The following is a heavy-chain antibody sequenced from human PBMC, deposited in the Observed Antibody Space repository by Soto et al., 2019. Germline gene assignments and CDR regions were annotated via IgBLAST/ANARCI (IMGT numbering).Heavy chain of an antibody. CDR3: ARVSWREKYGMDV. CDR1: GFTFSDSY. J-gene: IGHJ6*02. CDR2: ITFSGNTV. Sequence: PVEFLRLACAASGFTFSDSYMSWIRQAPGKGMEWISYITFSGNTVYYADSLKGRFTISRDNAKNSLYLQMNRLRAEDTAVYYCARVSWREKYGMDVWGQWTTVTVS. V-gene: IGHV3-11*01.